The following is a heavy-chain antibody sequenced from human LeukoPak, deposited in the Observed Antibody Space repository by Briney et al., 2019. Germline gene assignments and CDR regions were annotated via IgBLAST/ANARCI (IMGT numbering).Heavy chain of an antibody. CDR1: GFTLSSYE. V-gene: IGHV3-48*03. D-gene: IGHD3-10*02. CDR2: ISRSGSTI. CDR3: AELGITMIGGV. J-gene: IGHJ6*04. Sequence: GGSQRLSCAASGFTLSSYEMNWVRHAPGKGLEWVSYISRSGSTIYYADSVKGRLPISRDNAKNSLYLQMNSLRAEDTAVYYCAELGITMIGGVWGKGTTVTISS.